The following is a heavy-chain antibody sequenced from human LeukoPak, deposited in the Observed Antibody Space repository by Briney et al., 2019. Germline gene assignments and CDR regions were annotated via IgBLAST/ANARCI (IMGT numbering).Heavy chain of an antibody. J-gene: IGHJ4*02. CDR3: ARVLTVTPRNFDY. Sequence: PSETLSLTCTVSGGSISSSSYYWGWIRQPPGKGLEWIGSIYYSGSTYYNPSLKSRVTISVGTSKSQFSLKLSSVTAADTAVYYCARVLTVTPRNFDYWGQGTLVTVAS. CDR1: GGSISSSSYY. D-gene: IGHD4-17*01. CDR2: IYYSGST. V-gene: IGHV4-39*07.